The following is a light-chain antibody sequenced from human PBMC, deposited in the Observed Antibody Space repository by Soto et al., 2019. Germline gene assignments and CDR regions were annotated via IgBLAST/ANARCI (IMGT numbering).Light chain of an antibody. J-gene: IGKJ1*01. V-gene: IGKV3-15*01. CDR3: QKYNNWLT. CDR2: GAS. CDR1: QSVSSN. Sequence: EIVMTQSPATLSVSPGERATLSCRASQSVSSNLAWYPQKPGQAPRLLIYGASTRATGIPARFSGSGSGTXXXXXXXSLQSEVFAFYYCQKYNNWLTLGQGTKVNIK.